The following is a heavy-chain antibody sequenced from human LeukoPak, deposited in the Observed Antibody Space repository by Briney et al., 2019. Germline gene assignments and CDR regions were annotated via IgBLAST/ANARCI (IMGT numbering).Heavy chain of an antibody. CDR3: ARGRASYGDYTSVSDY. CDR1: GYTFTSYG. V-gene: IGHV1-18*01. Sequence: ASMKVSCKASGYTFTSYGISWVRQAPGQGLEWMGWISAYNGNTNYAQKLQGRVTMTTDTSTSTAYMELRSLRSDDTAVYYCARGRASYGDYTSVSDYWGQGSLVTASS. D-gene: IGHD4-17*01. CDR2: ISAYNGNT. J-gene: IGHJ4*02.